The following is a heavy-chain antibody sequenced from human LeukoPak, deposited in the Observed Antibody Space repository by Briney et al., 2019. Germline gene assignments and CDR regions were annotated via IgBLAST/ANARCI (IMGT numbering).Heavy chain of an antibody. CDR1: GFTFSSYA. CDR2: ISGSGGST. D-gene: IGHD6-19*01. J-gene: IGHJ3*02. V-gene: IGHV3-23*01. CDR3: AKSYGGLVRAFDI. Sequence: GGSLRLSCAASGFTFSSYAMSWVRQAPGKGLEWVSAISGSGGSTYYADSVKSRFTISRDNSKNTLYLQMNSLRAEDTAVYYCAKSYGGLVRAFDIWGQGTMVTVSS.